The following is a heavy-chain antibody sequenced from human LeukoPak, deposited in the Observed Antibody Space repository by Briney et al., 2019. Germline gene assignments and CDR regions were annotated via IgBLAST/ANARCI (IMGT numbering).Heavy chain of an antibody. D-gene: IGHD3-22*01. CDR1: GFTFSSYW. CDR3: AKDSRFSYDSSGYYPDY. V-gene: IGHV3-23*01. Sequence: PGGSLRLSCAASGFTFSSYWMSWVRQAPGKGLEWVSAISGSGGSTYYADSVKGRFTISRDNSKNTLYLQMNSLRAEDTAVYYCAKDSRFSYDSSGYYPDYWGQGTLVTVSS. J-gene: IGHJ4*02. CDR2: ISGSGGST.